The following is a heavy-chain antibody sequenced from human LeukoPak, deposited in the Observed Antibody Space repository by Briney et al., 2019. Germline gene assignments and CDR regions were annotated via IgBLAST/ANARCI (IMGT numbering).Heavy chain of an antibody. CDR1: GFTFSSYE. CDR3: AKGARGYFDY. CDR2: ISGSGGST. J-gene: IGHJ4*02. Sequence: GGSLRLSCAASGFTFSSYEMNWVRQAPGKGLEWVSAISGSGGSTYYADSVKGRFTISRDNSKNTLYLQMNGLRVEDTAVYYCAKGARGYFDYWGQGTLVTVSA. D-gene: IGHD3-10*01. V-gene: IGHV3-23*01.